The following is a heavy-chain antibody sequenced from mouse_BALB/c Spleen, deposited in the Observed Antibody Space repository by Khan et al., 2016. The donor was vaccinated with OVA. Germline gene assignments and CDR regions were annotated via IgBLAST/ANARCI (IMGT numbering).Heavy chain of an antibody. CDR2: ISYSGST. J-gene: IGHJ4*01. V-gene: IGHV3-2*02. CDR1: GYSITSNYA. D-gene: IGHD1-1*01. Sequence: EVQLVESGPGLVKPSQSLSLTCTVTGYSITSNYAWNWIRQFPGNKLEWMGYISYSGSTSYNPSLKSRISITRDTSNNQFFLQLNSVTTEDTATYYCARGNYYVYAMDYWGQGTSVTVSS. CDR3: ARGNYYVYAMDY.